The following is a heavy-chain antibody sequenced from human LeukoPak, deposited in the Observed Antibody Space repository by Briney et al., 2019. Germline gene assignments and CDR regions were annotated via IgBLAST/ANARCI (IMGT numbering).Heavy chain of an antibody. J-gene: IGHJ4*02. D-gene: IGHD1-26*01. Sequence: GGSLRLSCAASGFTVSSNYMTWVRQAPGKGLEWVSAISGSGGSTYYADSVKGRFTISRDNSKNTLYLQMNSLRAEDTAVYYCAKEYGGSYSGYFDYWGQGTLVTVSS. CDR3: AKEYGGSYSGYFDY. V-gene: IGHV3-23*01. CDR1: GFTVSSNY. CDR2: ISGSGGST.